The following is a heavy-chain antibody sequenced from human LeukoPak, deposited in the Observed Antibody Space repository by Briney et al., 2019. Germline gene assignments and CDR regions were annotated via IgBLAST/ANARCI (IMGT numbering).Heavy chain of an antibody. D-gene: IGHD6-19*01. Sequence: ASVKVSCKASGYTFTSYGISWVRQAPGQGLEWMGWISAYNGNTNYAQKLQGRVTMTTDTPTSTAYMELRSLRSDDTAVYYCAREDRSGYSSGWYYYYYMDVWGKGTTVTVSS. CDR3: AREDRSGYSSGWYYYYYMDV. CDR1: GYTFTSYG. J-gene: IGHJ6*03. V-gene: IGHV1-18*01. CDR2: ISAYNGNT.